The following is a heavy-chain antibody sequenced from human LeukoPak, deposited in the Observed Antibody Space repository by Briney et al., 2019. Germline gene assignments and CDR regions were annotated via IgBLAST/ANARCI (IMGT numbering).Heavy chain of an antibody. J-gene: IGHJ4*01. CDR3: AXXXXXXYXXDY. Sequence: PSETLSLTCAVYGGSFSGYYWSWIRQPPGKGLEWIGYIYHSGSTYYNPSLKSRVTISVDRSKNQFSLKLSSVTAADTAVYYCAXXXXXXYXXDYWGXGALVT. CDR2: IYHSGST. CDR1: GGSFSGYY. V-gene: IGHV4-34*01.